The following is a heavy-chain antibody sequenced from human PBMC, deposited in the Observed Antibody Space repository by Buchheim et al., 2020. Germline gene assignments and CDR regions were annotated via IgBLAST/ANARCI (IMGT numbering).Heavy chain of an antibody. Sequence: EVQLVESGGGLVQPGGSLRLSCAASGFTFSSYWMSWVRQAPGKGLEWVVNIKQDGSEKYYVDSVKGRFTISRDNAKNSLYLQMNSLRAEDTAVYYCARDLGGLQWLDYYYYYGMDVWGQGTT. J-gene: IGHJ6*02. CDR2: IKQDGSEK. CDR1: GFTFSSYW. V-gene: IGHV3-7*01. D-gene: IGHD6-19*01. CDR3: ARDLGGLQWLDYYYYYGMDV.